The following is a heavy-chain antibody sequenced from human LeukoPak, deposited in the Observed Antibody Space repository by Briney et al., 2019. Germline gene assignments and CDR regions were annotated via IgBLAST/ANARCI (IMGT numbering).Heavy chain of an antibody. V-gene: IGHV4-59*01. J-gene: IGHJ4*02. D-gene: IGHD3-9*01. CDR3: ARDLTSFDY. Sequence: SETLSLTCTVSGVSIGSYYWTWIRQPPGKGLEWIGYIYYSGSTNYNPSLKSRVTIAVDTSKNQLSLKLTSVTAADTAVYYCARDLTSFDYSGQGTLVTVSS. CDR2: IYYSGST. CDR1: GVSIGSYY.